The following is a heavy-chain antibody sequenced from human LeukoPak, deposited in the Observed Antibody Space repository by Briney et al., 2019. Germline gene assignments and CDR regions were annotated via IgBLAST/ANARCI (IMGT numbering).Heavy chain of an antibody. J-gene: IGHJ4*02. D-gene: IGHD3/OR15-3a*01. V-gene: IGHV3-15*01. CDR2: IKSKTDGDTT. CDR3: TWTPFEY. Sequence: PGGSLRLSCTDSELTLSVAYMNWVRQAPGKRLEWVGLIKSKTDGDTTHYAAPVRGRFTISRDDSQNTVHLQMTGLKNEDTAVYYCTWTPFEYWGQGTLVTVSS. CDR1: ELTLSVAY.